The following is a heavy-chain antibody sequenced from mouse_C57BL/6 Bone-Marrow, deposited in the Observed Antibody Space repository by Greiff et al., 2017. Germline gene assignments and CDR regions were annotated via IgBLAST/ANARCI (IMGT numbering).Heavy chain of an antibody. CDR1: GYSITSGYY. J-gene: IGHJ3*01. CDR3: ARYDGFWFAY. D-gene: IGHD2-3*01. V-gene: IGHV3-6*01. CDR2: ISYDGSN. Sequence: DVKLQESGPGLVKPSQSLSLTCSVTGYSITSGYYWNWIRQFPGNKLEWMGYISYDGSNNYNPSLKNRISITRDTSKNQFFLKLNSVTTEDTATYYCARYDGFWFAYWGQGTLVTVSA.